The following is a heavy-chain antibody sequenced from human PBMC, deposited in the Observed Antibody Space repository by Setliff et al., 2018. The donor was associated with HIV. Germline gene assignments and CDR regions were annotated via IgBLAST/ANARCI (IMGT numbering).Heavy chain of an antibody. CDR3: ARDGERWPDYFDY. D-gene: IGHD3-10*01. V-gene: IGHV3-53*01. CDR1: GFIFSSYA. CDR2: IYSGGST. J-gene: IGHJ4*02. Sequence: GGSLRLSCAASGFIFSSYAMHWVRQAPGKGLEWVAVIYSGGSTYYADSVKGRFTISRDNSKNTLYLQMNSLRAEDTAVYYCARDGERWPDYFDYWGQGTLVTSPQ.